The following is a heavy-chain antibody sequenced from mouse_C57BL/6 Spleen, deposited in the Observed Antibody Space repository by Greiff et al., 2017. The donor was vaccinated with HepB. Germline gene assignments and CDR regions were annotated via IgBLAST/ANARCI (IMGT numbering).Heavy chain of an antibody. CDR2: INPSTGGT. Sequence: EVQLQQSGPELVKPGASVKISCKASGYSFTGYYMNWVKQSPEKSLEWIGEINPSTGGTTYNQKFKAKATLTVDKSSSTAYMQLKSLTSEDSAVYYCAIYGYDEDYWGQGTTLTVSS. V-gene: IGHV1-42*01. J-gene: IGHJ2*01. CDR3: AIYGYDEDY. D-gene: IGHD2-2*01. CDR1: GYSFTGYY.